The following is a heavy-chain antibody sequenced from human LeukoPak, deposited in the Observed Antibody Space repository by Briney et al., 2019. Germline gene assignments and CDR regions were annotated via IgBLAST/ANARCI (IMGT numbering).Heavy chain of an antibody. J-gene: IGHJ4*02. V-gene: IGHV3-7*01. Sequence: GGSLRLSCAASGFTFNSYWMSWVRQAPGKGLEWVANIKKDGSEKYYVDSVKGRFTISRDNAKNSLSLQMNSLRAEDTAVYYCARDKVVGATHFDYWGQGTLVAVSS. CDR1: GFTFNSYW. CDR3: ARDKVVGATHFDY. D-gene: IGHD1-26*01. CDR2: IKKDGSEK.